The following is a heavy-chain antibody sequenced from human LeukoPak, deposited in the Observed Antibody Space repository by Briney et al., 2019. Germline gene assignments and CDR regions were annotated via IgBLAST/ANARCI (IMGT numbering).Heavy chain of an antibody. Sequence: ASVKVSCKASGYSFTGYYMHWVRQASGQGLEWMGWINPDSGSTNYAQKFQGRVTMTRDTSISTAYMELSSLRSDDTAVYYCARERLEGAASEGSDYWGQGTLVTVSS. V-gene: IGHV1-2*02. CDR2: INPDSGST. CDR3: ARERLEGAASEGSDY. CDR1: GYSFTGYY. J-gene: IGHJ4*02. D-gene: IGHD1-26*01.